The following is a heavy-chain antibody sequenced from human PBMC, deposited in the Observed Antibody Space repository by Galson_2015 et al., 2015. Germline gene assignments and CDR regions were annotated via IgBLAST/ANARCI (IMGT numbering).Heavy chain of an antibody. CDR3: AKSLCSSGSYYFCGFLLGY. V-gene: IGHV3-23*01. D-gene: IGHD3-10*01. J-gene: IGHJ4*02. Sequence: SLRLSCAASGFTFSSYAMSWVRQAPGKGLEWVSAISGSGGSTYYADSVKGRFTISRDNSKNTLYLQMNSLRAEDTAVYYCAKSLCSSGSYYFCGFLLGYWGQGTLVTVSS. CDR1: GFTFSSYA. CDR2: ISGSGGST.